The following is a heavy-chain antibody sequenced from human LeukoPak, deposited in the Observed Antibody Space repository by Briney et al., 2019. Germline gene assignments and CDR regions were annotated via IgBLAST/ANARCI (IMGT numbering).Heavy chain of an antibody. J-gene: IGHJ4*02. CDR2: INPNSGGT. V-gene: IGHV1-2*02. Sequence: GASVKVSCKASGHTLTGYYMHWVRQAPGQGLEWMGWINPNSGGTNYAQKFQGRVTMTRDTSISTAYMELSRLRSDDTAVYYCARDLGSGYDYFDYWGQGTLVTVSS. CDR1: GHTLTGYY. CDR3: ARDLGSGYDYFDY. D-gene: IGHD5-12*01.